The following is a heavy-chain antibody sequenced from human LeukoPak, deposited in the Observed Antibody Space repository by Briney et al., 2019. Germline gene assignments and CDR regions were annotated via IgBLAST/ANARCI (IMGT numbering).Heavy chain of an antibody. CDR3: ARAKPPLWFGELGYFDY. Sequence: SETLSLTCTVSGDSISSYYWSWIRQPPGKGLEWIGYIYYSGSTNYNPSLKSRVTISVDTSKNQFSLKLSSVTAADTVVYYCARAKPPLWFGELGYFDYWGQGTLVTVSS. J-gene: IGHJ4*02. D-gene: IGHD3-10*01. V-gene: IGHV4-59*01. CDR1: GDSISSYY. CDR2: IYYSGST.